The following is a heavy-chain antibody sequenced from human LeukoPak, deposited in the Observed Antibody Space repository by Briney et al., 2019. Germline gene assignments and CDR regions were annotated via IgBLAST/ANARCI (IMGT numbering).Heavy chain of an antibody. J-gene: IGHJ4*02. D-gene: IGHD6-13*01. CDR2: ISAYNGNT. CDR1: GYTFTGYY. CDR3: ARDGVSSSWSSFDY. Sequence: GASVKVSCKASGYTFTGYYMHWVRQAPGQGLEWMGWISAYNGNTNYAQKLQGRVTMTTDTSTSTAYMELRSLRSDDTAVYYCARDGVSSSWSSFDYWGQGTLVTVSS. V-gene: IGHV1-18*04.